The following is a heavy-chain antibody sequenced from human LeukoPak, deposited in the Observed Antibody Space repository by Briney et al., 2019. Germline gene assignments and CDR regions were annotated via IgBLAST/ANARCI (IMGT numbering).Heavy chain of an antibody. J-gene: IGHJ4*02. CDR3: ARDRYGVGVDY. CDR2: IYTSGST. V-gene: IGHV4-4*07. Sequence: SETLSLTCTVSGGSISSYYWSWIRQPAGKGLEWIGRIYTSGSTNYNPSLKSRVTISVDTSNNQFSLKLTSVTTADTAVYYCARDRYGVGVDYWGQGTLVTVSS. CDR1: GGSISSYY. D-gene: IGHD4-17*01.